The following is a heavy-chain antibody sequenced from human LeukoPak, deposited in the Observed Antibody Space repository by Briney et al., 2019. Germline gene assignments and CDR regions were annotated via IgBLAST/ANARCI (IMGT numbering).Heavy chain of an antibody. D-gene: IGHD3-22*01. CDR2: IYYSGST. CDR3: ARDRSFYDTSLGY. J-gene: IGHJ4*02. CDR1: GGSINDYY. Sequence: SETLSLTCAVFGGSINDYYWSWIRQPPGKGLEWIGYIYYSGSTKYNPSLKSRVTISLDASKNQFSLNLSSVTAADTAVYYCARDRSFYDTSLGYWGQGTLVTVSS. V-gene: IGHV4-59*01.